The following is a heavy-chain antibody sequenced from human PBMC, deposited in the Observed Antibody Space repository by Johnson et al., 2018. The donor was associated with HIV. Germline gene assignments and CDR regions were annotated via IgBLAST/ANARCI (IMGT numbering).Heavy chain of an antibody. CDR3: SHDSSCYHDAFDL. CDR2: VRSKTNNYAT. D-gene: IGHD3-22*01. CDR1: GFTFSGSA. J-gene: IGHJ3*01. Sequence: EVQLVESGGGVVQPGGSLKLSCAASGFTFSGSAMHWVRQASGKGLECVGRVRSKTNNYATAYAASVKGRFTISRDDSKNTAYLQMNSLKSEDTALYYCSHDSSCYHDAFDLWGQGKMVIVSS. V-gene: IGHV3-73*01.